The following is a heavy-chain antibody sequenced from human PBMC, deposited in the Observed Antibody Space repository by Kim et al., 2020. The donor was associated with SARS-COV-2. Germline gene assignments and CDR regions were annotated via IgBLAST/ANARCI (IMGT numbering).Heavy chain of an antibody. CDR1: GGSISSSSYY. CDR2: IYYSGST. J-gene: IGHJ4*02. D-gene: IGHD2-2*01. Sequence: SETLSLTCTVSGGSISSSSYYWGWIRQPPGKGLEWIGSIYYSGSTYYNPSLKSRVTISVDTSKNQFSLKLSSVTAADTAVYYCARLVPAAGRYFDYWGQGTLVTVSS. V-gene: IGHV4-39*01. CDR3: ARLVPAAGRYFDY.